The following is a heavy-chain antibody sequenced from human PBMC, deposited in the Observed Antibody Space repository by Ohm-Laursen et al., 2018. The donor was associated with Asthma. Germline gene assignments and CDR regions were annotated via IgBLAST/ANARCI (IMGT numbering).Heavy chain of an antibody. V-gene: IGHV3-30*18. CDR3: AKDNGAVVYRNGMDV. Sequence: SLRLSCTASGFTFSSYGMHWVRQAPGKGLERVAAISYDGSCQYYADSVKGRFTISRDNAKNSLYLQMNSLRAEDTALYYCAKDNGAVVYRNGMDVWGQGTTVTVSS. J-gene: IGHJ6*02. CDR2: ISYDGSCQ. D-gene: IGHD5/OR15-5a*01. CDR1: GFTFSSYG.